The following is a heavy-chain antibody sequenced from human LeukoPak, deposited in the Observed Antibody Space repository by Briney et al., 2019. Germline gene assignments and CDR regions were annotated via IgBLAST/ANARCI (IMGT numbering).Heavy chain of an antibody. J-gene: IGHJ3*02. CDR2: IYFSGST. CDR1: GTSINNYY. Sequence: SETLSLTCTVSGTSINNYYWSWFRQPAGKGLEWIGRIYFSGSTNYNPSLKSRITMSLDTSKNQFSLNLRFVTAADTAVYFCAREMAVAGPYTFDIWGQGTEVTVSS. D-gene: IGHD2-2*02. CDR3: AREMAVAGPYTFDI. V-gene: IGHV4-4*07.